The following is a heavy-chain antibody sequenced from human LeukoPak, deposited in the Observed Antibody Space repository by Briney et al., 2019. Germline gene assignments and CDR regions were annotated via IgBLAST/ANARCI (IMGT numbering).Heavy chain of an antibody. V-gene: IGHV1-46*01. Sequence: GASLKLSCKASGYTFTSYYIHWVREAPGQGLEYVGIIRPSGSTAYPQKFQGGVTMTRDTSTSAVYMELSSLTSEDTAVYYCAREGPETYFFDFWGQGTLVTVSS. D-gene: IGHD5-24*01. J-gene: IGHJ4*02. CDR1: GYTFTSYY. CDR2: IRPSGST. CDR3: AREGPETYFFDF.